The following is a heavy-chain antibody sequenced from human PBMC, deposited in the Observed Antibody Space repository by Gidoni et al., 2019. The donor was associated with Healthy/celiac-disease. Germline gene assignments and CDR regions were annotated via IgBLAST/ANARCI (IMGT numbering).Heavy chain of an antibody. Sequence: QVQLVQSGAEVKKPGSSVKVSCKAPGGTFSSYTISWVRQAPGQGLEWIGRNIPILGIANYAQKFQGRVTITADKSTSTAYMELSSLRSEDTAVYYCARDSPFPSTDDAFDIWGQGTMVTVSS. CDR1: GGTFSSYT. D-gene: IGHD2-21*02. CDR3: ARDSPFPSTDDAFDI. V-gene: IGHV1-69*08. J-gene: IGHJ3*02. CDR2: NIPILGIA.